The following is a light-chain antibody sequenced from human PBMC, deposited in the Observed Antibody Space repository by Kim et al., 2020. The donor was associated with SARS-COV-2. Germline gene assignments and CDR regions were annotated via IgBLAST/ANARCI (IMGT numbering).Light chain of an antibody. CDR1: KLGDKY. Sequence: SYELTQPPSVSVSPGQTASITCSGDKLGDKYACWYQQKPGQSPVLVIYQDSKRPSRIPERFSGSNSGNTATLTISGTQAMDEADYYCQAWDSSTEVFGGGTQVTVL. CDR2: QDS. CDR3: QAWDSSTEV. J-gene: IGLJ3*02. V-gene: IGLV3-1*01.